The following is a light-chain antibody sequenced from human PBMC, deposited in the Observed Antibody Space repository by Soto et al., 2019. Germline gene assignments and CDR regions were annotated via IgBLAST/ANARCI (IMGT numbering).Light chain of an antibody. CDR2: YAS. V-gene: IGKV3-11*01. CDR1: QSVXRY. Sequence: IVLTQSPATLCLSPGEGATLSCRASQSVXRYFAWYQQKPGQAPRLLXDYASNRATGSPARLSGSGSATDFTLPISSPDPEDFAVYYCQQRSNGPRTFGQGTKVDIK. CDR3: QQRSNGPRT. J-gene: IGKJ1*01.